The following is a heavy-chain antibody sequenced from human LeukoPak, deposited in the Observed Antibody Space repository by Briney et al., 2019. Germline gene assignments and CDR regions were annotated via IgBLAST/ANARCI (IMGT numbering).Heavy chain of an antibody. V-gene: IGHV3-9*01. J-gene: IGHJ6*03. Sequence: GGSLRLSCAASGFTFDDYAMHWVRQAPGKGLEWVSGISWNSGSIGYADSVKGRFTISRDNAKDSLYLQMNSLRAEDTALYYCAKESPPSSTSDYYYYYMDVWGKGTTVTVSS. CDR2: ISWNSGSI. CDR3: AKESPPSSTSDYYYYYMDV. CDR1: GFTFDDYA. D-gene: IGHD2-2*01.